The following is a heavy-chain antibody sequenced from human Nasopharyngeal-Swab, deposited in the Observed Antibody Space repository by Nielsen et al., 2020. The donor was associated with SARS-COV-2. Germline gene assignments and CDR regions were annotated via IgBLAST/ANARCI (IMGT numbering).Heavy chain of an antibody. V-gene: IGHV3-33*01. CDR1: GFTFSNSG. CDR3: ARGGWLQIITYFDL. D-gene: IGHD5-24*01. J-gene: IGHJ2*01. CDR2: IWYDGSNK. Sequence: GASLKISCAAPGFTFSNSGMHWVRQAPGKGLEWVALIWYDGSNKYYADSVKGRFTISRDNSKNTLYLQMNSLRAEDTAVYYCARGGWLQIITYFDLWGRGTLVTVSS.